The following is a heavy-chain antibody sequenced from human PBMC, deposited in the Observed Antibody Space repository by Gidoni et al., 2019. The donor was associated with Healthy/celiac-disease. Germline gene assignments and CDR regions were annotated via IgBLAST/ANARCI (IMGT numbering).Heavy chain of an antibody. D-gene: IGHD3-3*01. J-gene: IGHJ3*02. V-gene: IGHV3-53*02. Sequence: EVQLVETGGGLIQPGGSLRLSCAASGFTVSSNYMSWVRQAPGKGLEWVSVIYSGGSTYYADSVKGRFTISRDNSKNTLYLQMNSLRAEDTAVYYCARALWGFWSGTPDAFDIWGQGTMVTVSS. CDR2: IYSGGST. CDR3: ARALWGFWSGTPDAFDI. CDR1: GFTVSSNY.